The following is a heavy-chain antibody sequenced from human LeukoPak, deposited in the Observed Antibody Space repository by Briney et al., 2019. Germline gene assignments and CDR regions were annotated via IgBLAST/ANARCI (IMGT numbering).Heavy chain of an antibody. Sequence: GESLKISCKGSGYSFTNYWVGWVRQMPGEGLEWMAIIYPGDSDTRYSPSFQGQVTISADKSISTAYLQWSSLKASDTAMYYCASALRYYFDYWGQGTLVTVSS. CDR2: IYPGDSDT. CDR1: GYSFTNYW. J-gene: IGHJ4*02. V-gene: IGHV5-51*01. CDR3: ASALRYYFDY.